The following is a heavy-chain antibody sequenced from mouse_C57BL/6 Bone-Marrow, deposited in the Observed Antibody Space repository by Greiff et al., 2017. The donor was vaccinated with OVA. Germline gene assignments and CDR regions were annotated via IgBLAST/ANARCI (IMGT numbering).Heavy chain of an antibody. CDR1: GYTFTGYW. J-gene: IGHJ1*03. CDR3: ARYKIYYGTWYFDV. CDR2: ILPGSGST. V-gene: IGHV1-9*01. D-gene: IGHD2-1*01. Sequence: LVEPGASVKLSCKATGYTFTGYWLEWVKQRPGHGLEWIGEILPGSGSTNYNEKFKGKATFTADTSSNTAYMQLSSLTTEDSAIYYCARYKIYYGTWYFDVWGTGTTVTVSS.